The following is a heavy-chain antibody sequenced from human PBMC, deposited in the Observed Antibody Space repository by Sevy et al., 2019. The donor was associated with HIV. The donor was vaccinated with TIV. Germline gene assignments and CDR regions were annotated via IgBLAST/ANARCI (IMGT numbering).Heavy chain of an antibody. D-gene: IGHD2-8*01. Sequence: GSLRLSCAASGFTFAKYSMSWVRQAPGKGLEWVSTFSFGCGRINYADSVKGRFTISRDDSKNTLFLQMNSLRAEDTATYFCAREGCTQPHDYWGQGTLVSVSS. CDR3: AREGCTQPHDY. CDR1: GFTFAKYS. J-gene: IGHJ4*02. CDR2: FSFGCGRI. V-gene: IGHV3-23*01.